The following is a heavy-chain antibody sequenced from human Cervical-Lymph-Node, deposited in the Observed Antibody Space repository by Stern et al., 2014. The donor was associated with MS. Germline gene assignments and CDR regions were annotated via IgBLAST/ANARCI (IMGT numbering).Heavy chain of an antibody. J-gene: IGHJ4*02. D-gene: IGHD6-19*01. CDR1: GFTFSDYV. CDR2: ISGNGVEA. V-gene: IGHV3-23*04. CDR3: AKDVAVADPFYFDY. Sequence: EVQLVESGGGLVQPGGSLRLSCAASGFTFSDYVINWVRQAPGKGLEWVSGISGNGVEAYYADSVKGRFTISRDNSKNTLYLQMNSLRAEDTAVYFCAKDVAVADPFYFDYWGQGTLVTVSS.